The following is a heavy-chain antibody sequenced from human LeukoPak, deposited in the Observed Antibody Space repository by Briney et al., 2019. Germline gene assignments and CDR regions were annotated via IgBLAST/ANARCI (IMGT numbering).Heavy chain of an antibody. CDR2: IIPIFGTA. CDR1: GGTFSSYA. D-gene: IGHD3-9*01. CDR3: ATGDKGAILTGYNYYFYMDV. Sequence: SVKVSCKASGGTFSSYAISWVRQAPGQGLEWMGGIIPIFGTANYAQKFQGRVTMTEDTSTDTAYMELSSLRSEDTAVYYCATGDKGAILTGYNYYFYMDVWGKGTTVTISS. J-gene: IGHJ6*03. V-gene: IGHV1-69*06.